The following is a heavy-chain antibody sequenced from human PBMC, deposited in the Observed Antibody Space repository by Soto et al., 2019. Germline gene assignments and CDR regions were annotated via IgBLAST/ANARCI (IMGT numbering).Heavy chain of an antibody. CDR2: ISSSSSYI. D-gene: IGHD5-18*01. CDR1: GFSFSTYS. CDR3: ARDQPGYSYGYGLGY. J-gene: IGHJ4*02. Sequence: PGGSLRLSCVASGFSFSTYSMNWVRQAPGKGLERVSSISSSSSYIYYADKVNGRFNISRDNAKNSLYLQMNSLRAEDTAVYYCARDQPGYSYGYGLGYWGQGP. V-gene: IGHV3-21*01.